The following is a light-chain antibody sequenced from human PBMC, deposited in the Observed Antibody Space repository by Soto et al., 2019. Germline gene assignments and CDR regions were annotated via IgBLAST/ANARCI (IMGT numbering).Light chain of an antibody. J-gene: IGKJ1*01. CDR3: MQGLQTPWT. Sequence: IVMTQSPLSLPVTPGEPASISCRSTQSLLHSNGYSYLDWYLQKPGQSPQLLIYLGSNRASGVPDRFSGSGSGTYFTLKISRVEAEDVGVYYCMQGLQTPWTFGQGTKVEVK. CDR2: LGS. CDR1: QSLLHSNGYSY. V-gene: IGKV2-28*01.